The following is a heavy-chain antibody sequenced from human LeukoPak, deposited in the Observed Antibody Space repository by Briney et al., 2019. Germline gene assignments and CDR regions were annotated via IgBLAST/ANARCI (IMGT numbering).Heavy chain of an antibody. V-gene: IGHV3-73*01. J-gene: IGHJ4*02. CDR2: IRSKANSYAT. Sequence: GGSLRLSCAASGFTFSGSAMHWVRQASGKGLEWVGRIRSKANSYATAYAASVKGRFTISRDDSKNTAYLQMNSLKTEDTAVYYCSLGPPSYGSGSSYWGQGTLVTVSS. CDR3: SLGPPSYGSGSSY. CDR1: GFTFSGSA. D-gene: IGHD3-10*01.